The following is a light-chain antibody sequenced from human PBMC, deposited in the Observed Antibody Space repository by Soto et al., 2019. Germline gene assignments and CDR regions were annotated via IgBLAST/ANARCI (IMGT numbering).Light chain of an antibody. CDR1: RSNIGNNY. CDR2: DND. J-gene: IGLJ3*02. CDR3: EAWDSSLSGGV. V-gene: IGLV1-51*01. Sequence: QSVLTQPPSVSAAPGQKVTVSCSGSRSNIGNNYVSWYQHLPGTAPKLLIYDNDKRPSGIPDRFSASKSGTSATLGITGLQTGDEADYYCEAWDSSLSGGVFGGGTKVTVL.